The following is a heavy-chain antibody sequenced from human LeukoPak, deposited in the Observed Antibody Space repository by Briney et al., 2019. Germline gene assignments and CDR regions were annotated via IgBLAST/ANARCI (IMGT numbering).Heavy chain of an antibody. Sequence: GGSLRLSCAASGFTFSSYGMHWVRQAPGKGLEWVAVISYDGSNKYYADSVKGRFTISRDNSKNTLYLQMHSPRIEDTAVYYCARASEPLGWIGWSFDYWGQGTLVTVSS. CDR1: GFTFSSYG. D-gene: IGHD6-19*01. V-gene: IGHV3-30*03. CDR2: ISYDGSNK. J-gene: IGHJ4*02. CDR3: ARASEPLGWIGWSFDY.